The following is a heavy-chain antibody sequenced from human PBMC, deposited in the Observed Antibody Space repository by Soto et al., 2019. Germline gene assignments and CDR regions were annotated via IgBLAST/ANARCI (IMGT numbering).Heavy chain of an antibody. Sequence: GGSLRLSCAASGFTFSSYGMHWVRQAPGKGLEWVAVIWYDGSNKYYADSVKGRFTISRDNSKNTLYLQMNSLRSEDTAVYYCAADYFPARWYYDSSGTLPYGMDVWGQGTTVTVS. CDR1: GFTFSSYG. V-gene: IGHV3-33*01. D-gene: IGHD3-22*01. CDR2: IWYDGSNK. J-gene: IGHJ6*02. CDR3: AADYFPARWYYDSSGTLPYGMDV.